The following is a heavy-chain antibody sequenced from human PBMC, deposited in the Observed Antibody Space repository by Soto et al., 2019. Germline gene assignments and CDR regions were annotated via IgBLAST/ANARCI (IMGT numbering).Heavy chain of an antibody. Sequence: QVQLQQWGAGLLKPSETLSLTCAVYGGSFSGYYWSWIRQPPGKGLEWIGEINHSGSTNYNPSLKSRVTISVDTSKNQCSLKLSSVTAADTAVYYCARGGVVVVAATTFDYWGQGTLVTVSS. CDR1: GGSFSGYY. D-gene: IGHD2-15*01. CDR2: INHSGST. V-gene: IGHV4-34*01. J-gene: IGHJ4*02. CDR3: ARGGVVVVAATTFDY.